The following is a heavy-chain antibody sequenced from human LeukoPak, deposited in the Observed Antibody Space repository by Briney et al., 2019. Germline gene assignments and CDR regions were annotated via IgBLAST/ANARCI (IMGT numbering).Heavy chain of an antibody. V-gene: IGHV4-59*01. CDR3: ARVGLSSTWYEGWFDP. Sequence: PSETLSLTCTDSGGSISSYYWSWIRQPPGKGLEWIGYIYYSGSTNYNPSLKSRVTISVDTFKNQFSLKLSSMTAADTAVYYCARVGLSSTWYEGWFDPWGQGTLVTVSS. CDR1: GGSISSYY. CDR2: IYYSGST. D-gene: IGHD6-13*01. J-gene: IGHJ5*02.